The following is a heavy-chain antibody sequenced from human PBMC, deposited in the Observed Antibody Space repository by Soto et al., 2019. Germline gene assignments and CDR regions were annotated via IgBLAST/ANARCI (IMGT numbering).Heavy chain of an antibody. V-gene: IGHV4-34*01. CDR1: GGCFSGYY. CDR2: INHSGST. D-gene: IGHD2-15*01. CDR3: ARTVAANDY. Sequence: PSESLSLTCAVYGGCFSGYYWSWIRQPPGKGLEWIGEINHSGSTNYNPSLKSRVTISVDTSKNQFSLKLSSVTAADTAVYYCARTVAANDYWGQGTLVTVSS. J-gene: IGHJ4*02.